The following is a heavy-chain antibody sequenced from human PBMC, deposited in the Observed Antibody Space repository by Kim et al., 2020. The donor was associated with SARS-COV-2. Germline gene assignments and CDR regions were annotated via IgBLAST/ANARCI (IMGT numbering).Heavy chain of an antibody. V-gene: IGHV4-59*11. CDR2: VYHSGST. CDR1: GVSITSHY. D-gene: IGHD2-15*01. CDR3: AREGYFDGGSFFFDY. J-gene: IGHJ4*02. Sequence: SETLSLTCTVSGVSITSHYWTWIRQPPGKGLEWIGFVYHSGSTNYNPSLKSRVTMSVETSKNQFSLQLTSMTAADTAIHYCAREGYFDGGSFFFDYWGQG.